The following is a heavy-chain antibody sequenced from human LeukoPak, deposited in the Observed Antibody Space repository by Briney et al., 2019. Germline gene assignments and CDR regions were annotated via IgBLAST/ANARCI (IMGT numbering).Heavy chain of an antibody. Sequence: PGGSLRLSCATSGISFTNAWMTWVRQAPGKGLEWVGRIKSKTDGGTIDYAAPVKGRFTILRDDSKMTLYLQMNSLKIGDTAVYYCTTDRGITARPAFDSWGQGTLVIVSS. CDR2: IKSKTDGGTI. D-gene: IGHD6-6*01. CDR3: TTDRGITARPAFDS. CDR1: GISFTNAW. V-gene: IGHV3-15*01. J-gene: IGHJ4*02.